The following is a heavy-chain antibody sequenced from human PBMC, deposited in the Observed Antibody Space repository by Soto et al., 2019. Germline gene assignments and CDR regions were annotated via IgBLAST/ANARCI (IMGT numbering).Heavy chain of an antibody. CDR3: ARPRHCGGGSCQNWFDP. J-gene: IGHJ5*02. CDR1: GYTFTSYY. V-gene: IGHV1-46*01. D-gene: IGHD2-15*01. CDR2: INPSGGST. Sequence: GASVKVSCRASGYTFTSYYMHWVRQAPGQGLEWMGIINPSGGSTSYAQKFQGRVTMTRDTSTSTVYMELSSLRSEDTAVYYCARPRHCGGGSCQNWFDPWGQGTLVTVSS.